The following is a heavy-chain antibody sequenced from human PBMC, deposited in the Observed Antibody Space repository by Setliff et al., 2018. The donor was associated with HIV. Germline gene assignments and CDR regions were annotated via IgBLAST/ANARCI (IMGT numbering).Heavy chain of an antibody. CDR2: IHYTGRT. J-gene: IGHJ5*02. D-gene: IGHD2-2*01. V-gene: IGHV4-39*02. CDR1: GGSITGSPYF. CDR3: ARVIPAGVPANWFDP. Sequence: SETLSLTCTVSGGSITGSPYFWGWIRRPPLKGLEWIASIHYTGRTYYNPSLKSRVSTSVDPSKNHLSLKLTSVTAADTAVYYCARVIPAGVPANWFDPWGHGTPVTVSS.